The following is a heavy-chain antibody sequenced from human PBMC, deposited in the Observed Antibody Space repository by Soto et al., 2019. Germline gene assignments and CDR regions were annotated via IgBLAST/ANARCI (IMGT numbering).Heavy chain of an antibody. J-gene: IGHJ5*02. CDR2: IYNSGST. D-gene: IGHD3-3*02. CDR1: GGSISSGYYY. CDR3: AVNGISPSCKGSPP. Sequence: TLSLTCPVSGGSISSGYYYWSWIRQPPGKGLEWIGHIYNSGSTCNNPSLNSRVTISLDTAKNQFSLKLSSVAAADTAVYYCAVNGISPSCKGSPPWGQGPRVPVSS. V-gene: IGHV4-30-4*01.